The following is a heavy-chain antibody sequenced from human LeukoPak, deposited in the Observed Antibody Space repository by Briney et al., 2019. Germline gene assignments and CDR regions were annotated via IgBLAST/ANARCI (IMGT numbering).Heavy chain of an antibody. CDR3: ARAPSCSSTSCYEDRWFDP. CDR1: RGAISYYY. J-gene: IGHJ5*02. Sequence: SETLSLTCTVSRGAISYYYWSWIRQPPGKGLEWIGYIYTGGSTKYNPSLKSRVTISVDTSKNQFSLKLSSVTAADTAVYYCARAPSCSSTSCYEDRWFDPWGQGTLVTVSS. V-gene: IGHV4-4*09. CDR2: IYTGGST. D-gene: IGHD2-2*01.